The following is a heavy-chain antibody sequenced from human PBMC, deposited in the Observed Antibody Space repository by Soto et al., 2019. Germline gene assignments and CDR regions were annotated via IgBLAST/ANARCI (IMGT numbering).Heavy chain of an antibody. J-gene: IGHJ5*02. Sequence: ASVKVSCKASGYTFTGYYMHWVRQAPGQGLEWMGWINPNSGGTNYAQKFQGWVTMTRDTSISTAYMELSRLRSDDTAVYYCATQYGSSTSCDNWFGPCRKGPRVTVAS. CDR2: INPNSGGT. V-gene: IGHV1-2*04. CDR1: GYTFTGYY. CDR3: ATQYGSSTSCDNWFGP. D-gene: IGHD2-2*01.